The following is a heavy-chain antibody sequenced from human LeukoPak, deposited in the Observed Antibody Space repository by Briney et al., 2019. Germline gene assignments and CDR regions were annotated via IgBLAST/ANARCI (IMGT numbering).Heavy chain of an antibody. V-gene: IGHV3-23*01. Sequence: GGSLRLSCAASGFTFSSYAMSWVRQAPGKGLEWVSSITVSAGSTYYADSVKGRFSISRDNSKNTLYLQTNTLRAEDTAVYYCAKETPNYSSVDYWGQGTLVTVSS. CDR3: AKETPNYSSVDY. CDR1: GFTFSSYA. J-gene: IGHJ4*02. D-gene: IGHD6-19*01. CDR2: ITVSAGST.